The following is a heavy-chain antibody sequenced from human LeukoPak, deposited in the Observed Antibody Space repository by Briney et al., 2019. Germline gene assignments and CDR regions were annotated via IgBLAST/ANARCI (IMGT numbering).Heavy chain of an antibody. CDR2: ISWNSGSI. J-gene: IGHJ6*02. CDR3: AKDRGYCSSTSCHYYYGMDV. Sequence: PGGSLRLSCAASGFTFDDYAMHWVRQAPGKGLEWVSGISWNSGSIGYADSVKGRFTISRDNAKNSLYLQMNSLRAEDTALYYCAKDRGYCSSTSCHYYYGMDVWGQGTTVTVSS. CDR1: GFTFDDYA. D-gene: IGHD2-2*01. V-gene: IGHV3-9*01.